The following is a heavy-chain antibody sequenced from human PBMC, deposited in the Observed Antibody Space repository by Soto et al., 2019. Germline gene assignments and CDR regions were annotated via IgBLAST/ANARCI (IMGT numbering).Heavy chain of an antibody. Sequence: QLQLQESGPGLVKPSAPLSLTCTVSGGSISSSSYYWGWIRQPPGTGLEWIGSIYYSGSTYYNPSRKSRVTTSVDTSKNQFSLKLRSVTAADTAVYYCARHTPAISISDHWGQGTLVNVSS. D-gene: IGHD2-15*01. CDR3: ARHTPAISISDH. CDR1: GGSISSSSYY. CDR2: IYYSGST. V-gene: IGHV4-39*01. J-gene: IGHJ4*02.